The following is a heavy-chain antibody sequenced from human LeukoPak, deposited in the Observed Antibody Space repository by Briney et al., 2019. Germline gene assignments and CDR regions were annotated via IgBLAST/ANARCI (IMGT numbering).Heavy chain of an antibody. V-gene: IGHV3-66*01. CDR1: EWIYNNAW. CDR2: IYSGGST. Sequence: GGSLRLSCEASEWIYNNAWMNWVRQAPGKGLEWVSVIYSGGSTYYADSVKGRFTISRDNSKNTLYLQMNSLRAEDTAVYYCARSDSSGWGDPFDYWGQGTLVTVSS. D-gene: IGHD6-19*01. CDR3: ARSDSSGWGDPFDY. J-gene: IGHJ4*02.